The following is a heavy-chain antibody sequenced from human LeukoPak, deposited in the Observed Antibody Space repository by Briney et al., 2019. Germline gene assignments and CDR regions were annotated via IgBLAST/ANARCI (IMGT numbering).Heavy chain of an antibody. V-gene: IGHV3-30*18. CDR2: ISYDGSNK. D-gene: IGHD5-12*01. Sequence: GGSLRLSCAASGFTSSSYGMHWVRQAPGKGLEWVAVISYDGSNKYYADSVKGRFTISRDNSKNTLYLQMNSLRAEDTAVYYCAKSISRVATYFDYWGQGTLVTVSS. CDR3: AKSISRVATYFDY. J-gene: IGHJ4*02. CDR1: GFTSSSYG.